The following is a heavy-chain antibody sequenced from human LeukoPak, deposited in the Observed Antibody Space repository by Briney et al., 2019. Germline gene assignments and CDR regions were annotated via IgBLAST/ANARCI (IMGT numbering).Heavy chain of an antibody. J-gene: IGHJ4*02. CDR2: ISGSGCST. CDR3: AKDRATLYSSGPFDY. D-gene: IGHD6-19*01. V-gene: IGHV3-23*01. CDR1: GFTFSSYA. Sequence: GGSLRLSCAASGFTFSSYAMSWVRQAPGKGLEWVSAISGSGCSTYYADSVKGRFTISRDNSKNTLYLQMNRLRAEDTAVYYCAKDRATLYSSGPFDYWGQGTLVTVSS.